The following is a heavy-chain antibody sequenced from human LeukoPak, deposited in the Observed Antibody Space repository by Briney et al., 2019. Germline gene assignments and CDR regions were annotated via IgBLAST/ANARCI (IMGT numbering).Heavy chain of an antibody. J-gene: IGHJ4*02. V-gene: IGHV3-21*01. D-gene: IGHD6-13*01. Sequence: GGSLRLSCAASGFTFSSYSMNWARQAPGKGLEWVSSISSSSSYIYYADSVKGRFTISRDNAKNSLYLQMNSLRAEDTAVYYCARVYGSSWYSDYWGQGTLVTVSS. CDR2: ISSSSSYI. CDR3: ARVYGSSWYSDY. CDR1: GFTFSSYS.